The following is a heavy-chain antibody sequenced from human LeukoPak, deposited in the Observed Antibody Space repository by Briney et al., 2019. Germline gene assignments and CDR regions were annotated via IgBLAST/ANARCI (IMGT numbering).Heavy chain of an antibody. J-gene: IGHJ4*02. V-gene: IGHV3-7*01. Sequence: GGSLRLSCAAPGFTFSSYWMSWVRQAPGKGLEWVANIKQDGSDYYYVDSVKGRFTISRDNAKNSLYLQMNSLRAEDTAVYYCAREQTPVIHYYFDSWGQGTLVTVSS. CDR1: GFTFSSYW. CDR2: IKQDGSDY. D-gene: IGHD3-16*02. CDR3: AREQTPVIHYYFDS.